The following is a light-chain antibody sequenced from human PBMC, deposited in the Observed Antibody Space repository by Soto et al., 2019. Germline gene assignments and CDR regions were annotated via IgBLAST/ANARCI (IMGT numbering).Light chain of an antibody. J-gene: IGKJ2*01. CDR3: QQGST. Sequence: EIVLTQSPGTLSLSPGERATLSCRASQSVSSSYSAWYQQKPGQAPRLLIYGASSRATGIPDRFSGSGSGTDFTLTISKQEPENFAVYYCQQGSTFGQGTKLEIK. CDR2: GAS. CDR1: QSVSSSY. V-gene: IGKV3-20*01.